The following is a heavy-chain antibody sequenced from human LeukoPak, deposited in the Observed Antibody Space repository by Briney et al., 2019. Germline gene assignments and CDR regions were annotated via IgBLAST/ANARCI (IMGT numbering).Heavy chain of an antibody. D-gene: IGHD3-3*01. CDR1: GFTFSSFA. CDR3: ARDRTIFGVVITPLDY. J-gene: IGHJ4*02. CDR2: TSDSGDST. Sequence: GGSLRLSCVASGFTFSSFAMTWVRQAPGKGLEWVSITSDSGDSTYYADSVKGRFTIFRDNSKNTLYLQMNSLRAEDTAVYYCARDRTIFGVVITPLDYWGQGTLVTVSS. V-gene: IGHV3-23*01.